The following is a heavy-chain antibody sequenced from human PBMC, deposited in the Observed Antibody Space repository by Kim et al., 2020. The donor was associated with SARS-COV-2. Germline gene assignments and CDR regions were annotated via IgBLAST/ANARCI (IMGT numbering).Heavy chain of an antibody. CDR2: ISANGAGT. D-gene: IGHD3-3*01. V-gene: IGHV3-23*01. CDR1: GFTFSNYA. J-gene: IGHJ4*02. CDR3: AKDGVEMPNARGYFDY. Sequence: GGSLRLSCTASGFTFSNYAMRWVRQAPGKGLEWVSSISANGAGTSYIDAVKGRFTVSRDNSKNTLHLQMNSMRAEDTAVYYCAKDGVEMPNARGYFDYWGQGVLVTVSS.